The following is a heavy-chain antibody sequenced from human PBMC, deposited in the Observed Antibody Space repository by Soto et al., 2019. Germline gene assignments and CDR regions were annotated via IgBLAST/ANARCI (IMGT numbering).Heavy chain of an antibody. V-gene: IGHV1-3*01. J-gene: IGHJ2*01. CDR1: GYTFTSYA. Sequence: QDQLVQSGAEVKKPGASVKVSCKASGYTFTSYAMHWVRQAPGQRLEWMGWINAGNGNTKYSQKFQGRVTITRDTSASTAYMELSSLRSEDTAVYYCARGGSLYWYFDLWGRGTLVTVSS. CDR2: INAGNGNT. CDR3: ARGGSLYWYFDL. D-gene: IGHD1-26*01.